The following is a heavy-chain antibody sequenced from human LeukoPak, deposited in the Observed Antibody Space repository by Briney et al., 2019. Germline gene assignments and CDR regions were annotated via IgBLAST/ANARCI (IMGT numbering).Heavy chain of an antibody. D-gene: IGHD3-10*01. CDR1: GFIFTSYA. J-gene: IGHJ6*02. Sequence: GGSLRLSCAASGFIFTSYAMSWVRQAPGKGLEWVSDISGSGGSTYYADSVKGRFTISRDNSKNTLYLQMNSLRAEDTAVYYCAKDRYYGSGSYYAYYYYGMDVWGQGTTVTVSS. CDR3: AKDRYYGSGSYYAYYYYGMDV. V-gene: IGHV3-23*01. CDR2: ISGSGGST.